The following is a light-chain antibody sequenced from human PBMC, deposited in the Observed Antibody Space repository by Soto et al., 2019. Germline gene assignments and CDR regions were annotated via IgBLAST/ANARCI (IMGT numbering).Light chain of an antibody. CDR2: EVS. J-gene: IGLJ1*01. V-gene: IGLV2-23*02. CDR3: YTYAGGSTYL. Sequence: QSALTQPASVSGSPGQSITISCTGTSSDVGSYNVVSWYQQHPGKAPKLMIYEVSKRPSGVSNRFSGSKSGNTASLTISGLQAEDEADYYCYTYAGGSTYLFGTGTKVTVL. CDR1: SSDVGSYNV.